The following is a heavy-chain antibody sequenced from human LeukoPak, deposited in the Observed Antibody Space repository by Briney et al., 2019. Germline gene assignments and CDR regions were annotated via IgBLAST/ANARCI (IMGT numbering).Heavy chain of an antibody. CDR3: ARGYFTMIVPIDV. V-gene: IGHV3-7*03. CDR1: GFTFSSYW. J-gene: IGHJ6*02. Sequence: GGSLRLSCAASGFTFSSYWMSWVRQAPGKGLEWVANIKQDGSEKYYVDSVKGRFTISRDNAKNSLYLQMNSLRAEDTAVYYCARGYFTMIVPIDVWGQGTTVTVSS. CDR2: IKQDGSEK. D-gene: IGHD3-22*01.